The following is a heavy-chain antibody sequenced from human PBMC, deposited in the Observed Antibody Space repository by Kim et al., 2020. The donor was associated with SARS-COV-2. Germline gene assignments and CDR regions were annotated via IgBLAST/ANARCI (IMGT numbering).Heavy chain of an antibody. D-gene: IGHD6-13*01. CDR3: ARTYSSSWSYYFDY. J-gene: IGHJ4*02. V-gene: IGHV3-30*07. Sequence: ATAMTGRFTISRENSKNTLYLQMNSLRAEDTAVYYCARTYSSSWSYYFDYWGQGTLVTVSS.